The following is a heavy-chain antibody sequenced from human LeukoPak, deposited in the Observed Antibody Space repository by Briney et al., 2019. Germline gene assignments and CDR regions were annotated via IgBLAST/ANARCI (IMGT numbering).Heavy chain of an antibody. Sequence: ASVKVSCKASGYTFTGYYMHWVRQAPGQGPEWMGWINPNSGGTNYAQKFQGRVTTTRDTSISTAYMELSRLRSDDTAVYYFALIAYCSSTRCFDYWGQGTLVTVSS. V-gene: IGHV1-2*02. CDR3: ALIAYCSSTRCFDY. CDR1: GYTFTGYY. CDR2: INPNSGGT. J-gene: IGHJ4*02. D-gene: IGHD2-2*01.